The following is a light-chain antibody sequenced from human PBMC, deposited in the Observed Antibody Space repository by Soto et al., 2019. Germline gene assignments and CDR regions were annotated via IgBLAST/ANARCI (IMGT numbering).Light chain of an antibody. V-gene: IGLV8-61*01. Sequence: QTVVTQEPSFSVSPGRTVTLTCGLSSGSVSTSYYPSWYQQTPGQAPRTLIYSTNTRSSGVPDRFSGSILGNKAALTTTGAQADDESDYYGVLYMGSGIWVFGGGTKLTVL. CDR2: STN. J-gene: IGLJ3*02. CDR1: SGSVSTSYY. CDR3: VLYMGSGIWV.